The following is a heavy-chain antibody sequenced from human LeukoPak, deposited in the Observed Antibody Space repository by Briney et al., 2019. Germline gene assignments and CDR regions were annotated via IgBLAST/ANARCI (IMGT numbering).Heavy chain of an antibody. CDR1: GFALSSHW. J-gene: IGHJ6*02. V-gene: IGHV3-7*03. CDR3: ARNNGIDV. CDR2: VNRDGSET. Sequence: GGSLRLSCAASGFALSSHWMTWVRQVPGRGPEWVANVNRDGSETYYLDSVKGRFTISKDNAKNSLYLQMNSLRAEDTALYHCARNNGIDVWGQGTTVIVSS.